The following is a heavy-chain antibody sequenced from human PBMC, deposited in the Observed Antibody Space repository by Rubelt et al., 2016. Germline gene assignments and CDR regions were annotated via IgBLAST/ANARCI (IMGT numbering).Heavy chain of an antibody. D-gene: IGHD3/OR15-3a*01. CDR2: IYHSGST. Sequence: QLQLQESGPGLVKPSETLSLTCTVSGYSISSGYYWGWIRQPPGKGLEWIGSIYHSGSTYYNPSLKSRVTISGDTSKNQFSLKLSSVTAADTAVYYCARGLYYFDYWGQGTLVTVSS. CDR1: GYSISSGYY. CDR3: ARGLYYFDY. J-gene: IGHJ4*02. V-gene: IGHV4-38-2*02.